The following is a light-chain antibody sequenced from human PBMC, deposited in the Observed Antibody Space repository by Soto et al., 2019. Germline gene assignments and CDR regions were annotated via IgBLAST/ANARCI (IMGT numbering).Light chain of an antibody. CDR1: SSDVGGYNY. J-gene: IGLJ1*01. CDR3: SSYTSSSTLYV. CDR2: DVS. V-gene: IGLV2-14*03. Sequence: SVLTQPASVYGSPGQSITISCTGISSDVGGYNYVSWYQQLPGKAPKLIIYDVSNRPSGVSNRFSASKSANAASLTISGLQAEDEADYYCSSYTSSSTLYVFGTGTKVTVL.